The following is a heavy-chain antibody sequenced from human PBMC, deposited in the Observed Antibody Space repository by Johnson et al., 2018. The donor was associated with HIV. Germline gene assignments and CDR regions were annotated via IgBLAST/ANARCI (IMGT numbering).Heavy chain of an antibody. J-gene: IGHJ3*02. V-gene: IGHV3-30*04. CDR2: ISYDGTYK. D-gene: IGHD3-3*01. CDR3: VRVRGHSGYDIDEYAFDI. CDR1: GFTFTTYA. Sequence: QEQLVESGGGMVQPGRSLRLSCAASGFTFTTYALHWVRRAPGKGLECVAVISYDGTYKYYADSVKGSFTISRDNSGNTLYLEMNSLRAEDTAVYYCVRVRGHSGYDIDEYAFDIWGQGTMVTVSP.